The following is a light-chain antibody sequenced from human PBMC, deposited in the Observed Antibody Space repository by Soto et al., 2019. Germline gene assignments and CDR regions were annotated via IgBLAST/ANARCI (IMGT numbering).Light chain of an antibody. CDR2: DAS. J-gene: IGKJ1*01. CDR3: QQYGSSPTWT. CDR1: QRVSSY. V-gene: IGKV3D-20*01. Sequence: IVLTQSPATLSLSPWERATLSCRASQRVSSYLAWYQQRPGQAPRLLIYDASSRATGIPARFSGSGFGTDFTLTIGRLEPEDSAVYYCQQYGSSPTWTFGQGTKVDIK.